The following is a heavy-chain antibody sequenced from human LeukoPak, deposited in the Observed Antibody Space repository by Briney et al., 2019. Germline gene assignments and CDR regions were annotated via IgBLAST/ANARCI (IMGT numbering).Heavy chain of an antibody. CDR1: GFTFSRFA. CDR3: ARDQGFGELGFGY. CDR2: ISSDGTDE. V-gene: IGHV3-30-3*01. Sequence: TGGSLRLSCAASGFTFSRFALYWVRQAPGKGLEWVAVISSDGTDEYYADSVEGRFIISRDNFKNMVYLQMNSLRTEDTAVYYCARDQGFGELGFGYWGQGTLVTVSS. D-gene: IGHD3-10*01. J-gene: IGHJ4*02.